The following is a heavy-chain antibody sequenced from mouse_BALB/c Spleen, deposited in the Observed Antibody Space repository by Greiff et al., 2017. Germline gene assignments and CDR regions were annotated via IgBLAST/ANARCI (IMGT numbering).Heavy chain of an antibody. Sequence: QVQLKESGPELVRPGVSVKISCKGSGYTFTDYAMHWVKQSHAKSLEWIGVISTYSGNTNYNQKFKGKATMTVDKSSSTAYMELARLTSEDSAIYYCARNDGYYDWYFDVWGAGTTVTVSS. CDR3: ARNDGYYDWYFDV. CDR2: ISTYSGNT. J-gene: IGHJ1*01. D-gene: IGHD2-3*01. CDR1: GYTFTDYA. V-gene: IGHV1-67*01.